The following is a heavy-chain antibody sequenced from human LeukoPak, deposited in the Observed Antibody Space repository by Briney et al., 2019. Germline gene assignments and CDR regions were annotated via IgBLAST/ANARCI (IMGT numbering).Heavy chain of an antibody. V-gene: IGHV4-59*01. CDR2: MHDSGST. Sequence: SETLSLTCNVSGESIRGYYWTWIRHLPGKGLEWIGYMHDSGSTHYNPSLKSRVTISLDTSQSHFSLKLRSVTAADTALYYCARDVSFQQFDVWGKGTTVTVSS. CDR1: GESIRGYY. J-gene: IGHJ6*04. D-gene: IGHD5-24*01. CDR3: ARDVSFQQFDV.